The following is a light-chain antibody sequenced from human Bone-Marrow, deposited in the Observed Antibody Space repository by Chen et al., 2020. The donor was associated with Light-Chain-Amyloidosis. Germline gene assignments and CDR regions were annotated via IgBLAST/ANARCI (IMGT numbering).Light chain of an antibody. J-gene: IGLJ3*02. V-gene: IGLV6-57*01. CDR1: SGNIATNY. Sequence: NFMLTQPHSVSESPGKPVIISCTRSSGNIATNYVQWYQQRPGRSPTTVIYEDDQRPSGVPDRFSGSIDRSSNSASLTISGLKTEDEADYYCQSYQGSSQGVFGGGTKLTVL. CDR2: EDD. CDR3: QSYQGSSQGV.